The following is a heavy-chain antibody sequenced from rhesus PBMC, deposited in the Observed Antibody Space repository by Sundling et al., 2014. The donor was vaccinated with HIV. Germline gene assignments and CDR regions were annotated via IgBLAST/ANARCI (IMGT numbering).Heavy chain of an antibody. CDR3: AREEWQLYVDY. Sequence: QLQLQESGPGLVKPSETLSLTCAVSGGSISGNYWSWIRQPPGKGLEWIGFIGGSSGSTNYNPSLKSRVTISKDTSRNRISLKLTSVTAADTAVYYCAREEWQLYVDYWGQGVLVTVSS. CDR2: IGGSSGST. CDR1: GGSISGNY. D-gene: IGHD1-44*02. J-gene: IGHJ4*01. V-gene: IGHV4-165*01.